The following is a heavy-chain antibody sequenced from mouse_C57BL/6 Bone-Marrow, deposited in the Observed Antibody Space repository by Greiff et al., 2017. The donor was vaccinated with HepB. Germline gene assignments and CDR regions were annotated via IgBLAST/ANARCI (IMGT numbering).Heavy chain of an antibody. CDR2: IDPETGGT. CDR1: GYTFTDYE. CDR3: TRGSYYYGTPDY. J-gene: IGHJ2*01. Sequence: VQLQQSGAELVRPGASVTLSCKASGYTFTDYEMHWVKQTPVHGLEWIGAIDPETGGTAYNQKFKGKAILTADKSSSTAYMELRSLTSEDSAVYYCTRGSYYYGTPDYWGQGTTLTVSS. V-gene: IGHV1-15*01. D-gene: IGHD1-1*01.